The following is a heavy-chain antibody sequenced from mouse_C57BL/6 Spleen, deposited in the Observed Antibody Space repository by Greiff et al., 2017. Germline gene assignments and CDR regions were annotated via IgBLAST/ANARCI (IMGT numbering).Heavy chain of an antibody. V-gene: IGHV5-15*01. CDR3: ARLPYYGSSPAWFAY. D-gene: IGHD1-1*01. CDR1: GFTFSDYG. Sequence: EVKLVESGGGLVQPGGSLKLSCAASGFTFSDYGMAWVRQAPRKGPEWVAFISNLAYSIYYADTVTGRFTISRENAKNTLYLEMSSLRSEDTAMYYCARLPYYGSSPAWFAYWGQGTLVTVSA. J-gene: IGHJ3*01. CDR2: ISNLAYSI.